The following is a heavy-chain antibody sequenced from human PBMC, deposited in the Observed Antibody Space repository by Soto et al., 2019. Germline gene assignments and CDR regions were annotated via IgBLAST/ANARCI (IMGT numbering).Heavy chain of an antibody. Sequence: SSLKVSCKASGGTFSSYAISWVRQAPGQGLEWMGGIIPIFGTANYAQKFQGRVTITADKSTSTAYMELSSLRSEDTAVYYCARGNTYYDILTGYFPNYYYYGMDVWG. D-gene: IGHD3-9*01. CDR3: ARGNTYYDILTGYFPNYYYYGMDV. CDR2: IIPIFGTA. CDR1: GGTFSSYA. V-gene: IGHV1-69*06. J-gene: IGHJ6*02.